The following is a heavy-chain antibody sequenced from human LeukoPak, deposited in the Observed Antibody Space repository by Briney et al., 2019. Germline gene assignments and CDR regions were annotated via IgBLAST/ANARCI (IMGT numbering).Heavy chain of an antibody. CDR2: VSSSGAFT. D-gene: IGHD3-10*01. CDR1: QFTFSYYA. V-gene: IGHV3-23*01. CDR3: AKEIYAYGSRGFDF. Sequence: PGGSLRLSCSAPQFTFSYYAMAWVRQAPGKGLEWVSGVSSSGAFTYYANSVKGRFAISRDNSQNTLYLQLNSLRVEDTAVYYCAKEIYAYGSRGFDFWGQGTPVTVSS. J-gene: IGHJ4*02.